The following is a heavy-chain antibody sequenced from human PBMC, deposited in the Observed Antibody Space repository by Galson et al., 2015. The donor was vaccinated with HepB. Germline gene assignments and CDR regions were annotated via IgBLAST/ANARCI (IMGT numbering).Heavy chain of an antibody. V-gene: IGHV3-23*01. Sequence: CAASGFTFSSYAMSWVRQAPGKGLEWVSAISGSGGSTYYADSVKGRFTISRDNSKNTLYLQMNSLRAEDTAVYYCAKEGNQGSHGWGMDVWGQGTTVTVSS. J-gene: IGHJ6*02. CDR3: AKEGNQGSHGWGMDV. D-gene: IGHD5-18*01. CDR2: ISGSGGST. CDR1: GFTFSSYA.